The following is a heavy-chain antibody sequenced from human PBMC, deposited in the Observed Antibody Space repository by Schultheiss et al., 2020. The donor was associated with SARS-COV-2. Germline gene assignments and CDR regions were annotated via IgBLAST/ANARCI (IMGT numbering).Heavy chain of an antibody. Sequence: LRLSCTVSGGSISSGSYSWSWIRQPPGKGLEWIGYIYHSGSTYYNPSLKSRVTISVDRSKNQFSLKLSSVTAADTAVYYCARVARITIFGVVGWFDPWGQGTLVTVSS. CDR3: ARVARITIFGVVGWFDP. CDR1: GGSISSGSYS. D-gene: IGHD3-3*01. CDR2: IYHSGST. V-gene: IGHV4-30-2*01. J-gene: IGHJ5*02.